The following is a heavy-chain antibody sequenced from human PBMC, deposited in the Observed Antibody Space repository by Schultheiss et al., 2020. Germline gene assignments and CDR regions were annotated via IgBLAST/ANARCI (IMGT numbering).Heavy chain of an antibody. J-gene: IGHJ4*02. D-gene: IGHD6-19*01. Sequence: GGSLRLSCAASGFTFSSYSMNWVRQAPGKGLEWVSAISGSGGSTYYADSVKGRFTISRDNAKNSLYLQMNSLRAEDTAVYYCAVDQQWLVPGYWGQGTLVTVSS. CDR3: AVDQQWLVPGY. CDR1: GFTFSSYS. CDR2: ISGSGGST. V-gene: IGHV3-21*01.